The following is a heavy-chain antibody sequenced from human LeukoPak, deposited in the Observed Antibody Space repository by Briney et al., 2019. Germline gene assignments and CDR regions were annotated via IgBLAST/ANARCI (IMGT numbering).Heavy chain of an antibody. D-gene: IGHD3-22*01. J-gene: IGHJ4*02. CDR2: ISYDGSNK. CDR1: GFTFSSYG. V-gene: IGHV3-30*18. CDR3: AKGPTYYYDSSGYYFDY. Sequence: PGRSLRLSCAASGFTFSSYGMHWVRQAPGKGLEWVAVISYDGSNKYYADSVKGRFTISRDNSKNTLHLQMNSLRAEDTAVYYCAKGPTYYYDSSGYYFDYWGQGTLVTVSS.